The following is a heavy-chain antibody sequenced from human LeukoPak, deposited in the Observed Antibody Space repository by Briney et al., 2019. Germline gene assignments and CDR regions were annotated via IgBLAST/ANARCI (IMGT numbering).Heavy chain of an antibody. D-gene: IGHD6-19*01. CDR3: ASRHSSGWFDY. V-gene: IGHV4-59*01. CDR2: IYHSGST. Sequence: ASETLSLTCTVSGGSISTYYWNWIRQPPGKGLEWIGYIYHSGSTNYNPSLQSRVTISGDTSKNQFSLKLRSVTAADTAVYYCASRHSSGWFDYWGQGTLVTVSS. CDR1: GGSISTYY. J-gene: IGHJ5*01.